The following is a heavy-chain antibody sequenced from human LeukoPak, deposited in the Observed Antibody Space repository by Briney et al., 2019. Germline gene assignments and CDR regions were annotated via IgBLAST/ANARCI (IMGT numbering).Heavy chain of an antibody. D-gene: IGHD4-17*01. Sequence: PSETLSLTCAVSGGSISSGGYSWSWIRQPPGKGLEWIGYIYHSGSTYYNPSLKSRVTISVDRSKNQFSLKLSSVTAADTAVYYCARGPTTVTTSGRYFDLWGRGTLVTVSS. J-gene: IGHJ2*01. CDR1: GGSISSGGYS. CDR2: IYHSGST. V-gene: IGHV4-30-2*01. CDR3: ARGPTTVTTSGRYFDL.